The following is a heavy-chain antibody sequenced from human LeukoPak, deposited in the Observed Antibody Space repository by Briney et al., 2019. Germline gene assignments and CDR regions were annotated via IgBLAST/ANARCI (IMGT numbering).Heavy chain of an antibody. J-gene: IGHJ4*02. CDR1: GYTFTSYG. CDR2: INPSGGST. V-gene: IGHV1-46*01. Sequence: ASVKVSCKASGYTFTSYGISWVRQAPGQGLEWMGIINPSGGSTSYAQKFQGRVTMTRDMSTSTVYMELGSLRSEDTAVYYCARVPNLSYYDYVWGSYRPFDYWGQGTLVTVSS. D-gene: IGHD3-16*02. CDR3: ARVPNLSYYDYVWGSYRPFDY.